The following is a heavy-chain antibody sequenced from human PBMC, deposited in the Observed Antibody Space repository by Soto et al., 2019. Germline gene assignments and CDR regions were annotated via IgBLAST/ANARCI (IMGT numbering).Heavy chain of an antibody. J-gene: IGHJ2*01. CDR2: IIPILDIP. D-gene: IGHD4-17*01. CDR1: GGTFSSYA. Sequence: QVQLVQSGAEVKKPGSSVKVSCKASGGTFSSYAINWVRQAPGQGLEWMGRIIPILDIPNYAQEFQGRVTITPDKYTTXAYMELSSLRSEDTAVYYCARTPDYGDSVYWYFDLWGRGTLVTVSS. V-gene: IGHV1-69*02. CDR3: ARTPDYGDSVYWYFDL.